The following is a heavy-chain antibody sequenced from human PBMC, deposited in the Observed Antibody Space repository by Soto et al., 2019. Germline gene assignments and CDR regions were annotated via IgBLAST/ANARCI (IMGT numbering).Heavy chain of an antibody. J-gene: IGHJ4*02. CDR3: ASESSGIHPLGY. D-gene: IGHD1-26*01. CDR2: ISAYNGNT. V-gene: IGHV1-18*01. Sequence: ASVKVSCKASGYTFTSYGISWVRQAPGQGLEWMGWISAYNGNTNYAQKLQGRVTMTTDTSTSTAYMELRSLRSDDTAVYYCASESSGIHPLGYWGQGTLVTVSS. CDR1: GYTFTSYG.